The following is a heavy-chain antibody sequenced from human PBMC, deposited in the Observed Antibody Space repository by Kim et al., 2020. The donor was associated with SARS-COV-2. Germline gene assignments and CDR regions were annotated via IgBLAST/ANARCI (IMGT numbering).Heavy chain of an antibody. V-gene: IGHV3-30*03. CDR2: ISFDGTNK. J-gene: IGHJ6*01. CDR3: ASGLDV. Sequence: GGSLRLSCAASGITFSTYDMHWVRQAPGKGLERVALISFDGTNKYYAESVKGRCTISRDNSKSTLYLQMNSLRDEDTAVYFCASGLDVWGQGTTVTVYS. CDR1: GITFSTYD.